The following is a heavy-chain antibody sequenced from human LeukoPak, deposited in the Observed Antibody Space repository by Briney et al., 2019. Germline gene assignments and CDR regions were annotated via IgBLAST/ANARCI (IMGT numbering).Heavy chain of an antibody. CDR3: ARDGYSAGVAFDI. CDR1: GGSISSHY. V-gene: IGHV4-59*11. Sequence: SETLSLTCTVSGGSISSHYWSWIRQPPGKGLEWIGYLFYSGTTNYNPSLRSRVTMSLDTSKNQFSLKLSSVTAADTAVYYCARDGYSAGVAFDIWGQGTMVTVSS. CDR2: LFYSGTT. J-gene: IGHJ3*02. D-gene: IGHD1-1*01.